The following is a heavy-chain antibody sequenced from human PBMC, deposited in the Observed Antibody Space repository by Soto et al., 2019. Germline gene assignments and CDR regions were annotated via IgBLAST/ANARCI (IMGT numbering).Heavy chain of an antibody. V-gene: IGHV4-34*01. CDR1: GGSFSGYY. CDR2: INHSGST. Sequence: SETLSLTCAVHGGSFSGYYWSWIRQPPGKGLEWIGEINHSGSTNYNPSLKSRVTISVDTSKNQFSLKLSSVTAADTAVYYCARGFTNPFRLLSYDFWSGPSGGDYWGQGTLVTVSS. D-gene: IGHD3-3*01. J-gene: IGHJ4*02. CDR3: ARGFTNPFRLLSYDFWSGPSGGDY.